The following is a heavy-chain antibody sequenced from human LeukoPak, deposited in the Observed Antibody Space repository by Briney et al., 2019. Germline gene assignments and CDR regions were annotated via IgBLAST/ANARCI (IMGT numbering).Heavy chain of an antibody. Sequence: SGTLSLTCAVSGGSISSSNWWSWVRQPPGKGLEWIGEIYHSGSTNHNPSLKSRVTISADKSKNQFSLKLSSVTAADTAVYYCARVQSGSYLGYYYYGMDVWGQGTTVTVSS. J-gene: IGHJ6*02. CDR3: ARVQSGSYLGYYYYGMDV. CDR2: IYHSGST. D-gene: IGHD1-26*01. V-gene: IGHV4-4*02. CDR1: GGSISSSNW.